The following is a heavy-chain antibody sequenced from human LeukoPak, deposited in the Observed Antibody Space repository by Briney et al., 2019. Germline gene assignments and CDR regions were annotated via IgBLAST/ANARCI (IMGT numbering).Heavy chain of an antibody. CDR3: ARKYMSSASEYFQH. Sequence: GASVKVSCKASGYTFTGYYMHWVRQAPGQGLEWMGWINPNSGGTNYAQKFQGRVTMTRDTSISTAYMDLSRLRSDDTAVYYCARKYMSSASEYFQHWGQGTLVTVSS. CDR1: GYTFTGYY. V-gene: IGHV1-2*02. D-gene: IGHD6-25*01. J-gene: IGHJ1*01. CDR2: INPNSGGT.